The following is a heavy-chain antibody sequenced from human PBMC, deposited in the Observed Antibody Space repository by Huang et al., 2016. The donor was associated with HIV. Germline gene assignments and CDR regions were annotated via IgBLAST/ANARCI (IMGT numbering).Heavy chain of an antibody. CDR1: GGSISSSY. Sequence: QVQLQESGPGLVKPSETLSLTCTVSGGSISSSYWSWIRQPAGKGLEWIGRIYTTGSTNYNPSPKSRVTMSVDTSKNHFSLKLSSVTAADTAVYYCARLQMLSGSDAFDIWGQGTMVTVSS. D-gene: IGHD2-8*01. J-gene: IGHJ3*02. CDR2: IYTTGST. V-gene: IGHV4-4*07. CDR3: ARLQMLSGSDAFDI.